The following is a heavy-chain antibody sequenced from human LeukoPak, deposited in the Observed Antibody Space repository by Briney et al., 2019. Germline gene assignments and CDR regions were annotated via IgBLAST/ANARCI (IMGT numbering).Heavy chain of an antibody. CDR2: IIPIFGTA. V-gene: IGHV1-69*13. Sequence: GASVKVSCKASGGTFSSYAISWVRQAPGQGLEWMGGIIPIFGTANYAQKFLGRVTITADESTSTAYMELSSLRSEDTAAYYCARGGGSGSLDYWGQGTLVTVSS. D-gene: IGHD1-26*01. J-gene: IGHJ4*02. CDR3: ARGGGSGSLDY. CDR1: GGTFSSYA.